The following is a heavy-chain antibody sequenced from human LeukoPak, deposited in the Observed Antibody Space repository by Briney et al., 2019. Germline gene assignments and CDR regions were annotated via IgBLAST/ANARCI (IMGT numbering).Heavy chain of an antibody. Sequence: SVKVSCKASGYTFTSYDINWVRQATGQGLEWMGGIIPIFGTANYAQKFQGRVTITADESTSTAYMELSSLRSEDTAVYYCARELYSSSKPYYYYYGMDVWGQGTTVTVSS. J-gene: IGHJ6*02. CDR3: ARELYSSSKPYYYYYGMDV. V-gene: IGHV1-69*13. CDR1: GYTFTSYD. D-gene: IGHD6-6*01. CDR2: IIPIFGTA.